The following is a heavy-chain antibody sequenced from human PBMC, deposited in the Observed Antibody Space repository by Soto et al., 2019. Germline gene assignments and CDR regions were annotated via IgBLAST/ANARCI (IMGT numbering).Heavy chain of an antibody. CDR2: ISYDGSNK. V-gene: IGHV3-30-3*01. J-gene: IGHJ6*02. D-gene: IGHD5-18*01. CDR3: ARGAPRGSYGRNDYYYYGMDV. Sequence: PGGSLRLSCAASGFTFSSYAMHWVRQAPGKGLEWVAVISYDGSNKYYADSVKGRFTISRDNSKNTLYLQMNSLRADDTAVYYCARGAPRGSYGRNDYYYYGMDVWGQGTTVTVSS. CDR1: GFTFSSYA.